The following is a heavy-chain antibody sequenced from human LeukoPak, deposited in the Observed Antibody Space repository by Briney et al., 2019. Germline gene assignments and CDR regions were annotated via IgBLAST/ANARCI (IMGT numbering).Heavy chain of an antibody. D-gene: IGHD3-10*01. Sequence: GGSLRLSCAASGFTFSSYSMNWVRQAPGKGLEWVSSISSSSSYIYYADSVKGRFTFSRDNAKNSLYLQMNSLRAEDAAVYYCARLTMEGGSGSYYWPISQKLLFDYWGQGTLVTVSS. CDR2: ISSSSSYI. J-gene: IGHJ4*02. CDR1: GFTFSSYS. V-gene: IGHV3-21*04. CDR3: ARLTMEGGSGSYYWPISQKLLFDY.